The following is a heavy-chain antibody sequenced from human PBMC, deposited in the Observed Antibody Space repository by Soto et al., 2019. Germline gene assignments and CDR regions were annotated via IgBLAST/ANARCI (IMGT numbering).Heavy chain of an antibody. CDR2: IYYSGST. Sequence: SETLSLTCTVSGGSISRGGYYWSWIRQHPGKGLEWIGYIYYSGSTYYNPSLKSRVTISVDTSKNQFSLKLSSVPAADTAVYYCASAEKATIFGVPPPASGMDVWGQGTTVTVSS. J-gene: IGHJ6*02. CDR1: GGSISRGGYY. D-gene: IGHD3-3*01. CDR3: ASAEKATIFGVPPPASGMDV. V-gene: IGHV4-31*03.